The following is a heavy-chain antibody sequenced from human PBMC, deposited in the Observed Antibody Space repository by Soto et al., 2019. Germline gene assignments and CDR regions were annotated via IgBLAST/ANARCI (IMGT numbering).Heavy chain of an antibody. CDR2: ISYDGSNA. Sequence: DLEESGGGVVQPGRSLRLSCAASGFSFSSYRMHWVRQAPGKGLEWVAVISYDGSNAHYADYVKGRFTISRDNSKNTLSLQMNSLRAEDTAMYYCAKNGLHGDLLDYFEYWGQGTLVTGSS. V-gene: IGHV3-30*18. CDR1: GFSFSSYR. J-gene: IGHJ4*02. CDR3: AKNGLHGDLLDYFEY. D-gene: IGHD2-8*01.